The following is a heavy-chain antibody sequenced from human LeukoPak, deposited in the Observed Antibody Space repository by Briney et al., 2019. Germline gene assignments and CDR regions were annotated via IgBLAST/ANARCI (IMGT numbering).Heavy chain of an antibody. D-gene: IGHD4-11*01. CDR3: AREGARTVTTGGYLDWFDP. CDR1: GFTFSSYA. CDR2: ISYDGSNK. V-gene: IGHV3-30*01. Sequence: GGSLRLSCAASGFTFSSYAMHWVRQAPGKGLEWGAVISYDGSNKYYADSVKGRFTISRDNSKNTLYLQMNSLRAEDTAVYYCAREGARTVTTGGYLDWFDPWGQGTLVTVSS. J-gene: IGHJ5*02.